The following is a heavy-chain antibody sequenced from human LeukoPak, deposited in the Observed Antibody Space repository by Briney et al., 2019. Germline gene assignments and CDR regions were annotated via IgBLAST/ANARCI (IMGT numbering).Heavy chain of an antibody. J-gene: IGHJ6*02. D-gene: IGHD6-13*01. CDR1: GFTFSSYA. V-gene: IGHV3-30-3*01. CDR3: ARDVVGSSNNGMDV. Sequence: GGSLRLSCAASGFTFSSYAMHWVRQAPGKGLEWVAIISYDGSNKYYADSVKGRFTISRDNSKNTLYLQMNSLRAEDTAVYYCARDVVGSSNNGMDVWGQGTTVTVSS. CDR2: ISYDGSNK.